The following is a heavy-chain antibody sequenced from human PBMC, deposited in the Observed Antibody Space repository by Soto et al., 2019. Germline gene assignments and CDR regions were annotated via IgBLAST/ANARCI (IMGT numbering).Heavy chain of an antibody. D-gene: IGHD2-21*02. CDR3: IQSRCGGDCLQSYASYYDYGMDV. CDR2: IYWDDDK. CDR1: AFSLSTGGVG. Sequence: QITLKESGPTLVKPTQTLTLTCTFSAFSLSTGGVGVGWIRQPPGKALEWLALIYWDDDKRYSPSLRSRLTITKEPSKNQVVLTMTNMDPVDTATYYCIQSRCGGDCLQSYASYYDYGMDVWCQGTTVTVSS. V-gene: IGHV2-5*02. J-gene: IGHJ6*02.